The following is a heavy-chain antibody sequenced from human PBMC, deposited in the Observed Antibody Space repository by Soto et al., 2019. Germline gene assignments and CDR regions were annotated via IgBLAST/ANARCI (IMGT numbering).Heavy chain of an antibody. CDR2: IYYSGST. V-gene: IGHV4-30-4*01. D-gene: IGHD3-9*01. J-gene: IGHJ4*02. CDR1: GGSISSGDYY. Sequence: PSETLSLTCTVSGGSISSGDYYWSWIRQPPGKGLEWIGYIYYSGSTYYNPSLKSRVTISVDTSKNQFSLKLSSVTAADTAVYYCARTLQYYDILTGYGYYFDYWGQGSLVPVSS. CDR3: ARTLQYYDILTGYGYYFDY.